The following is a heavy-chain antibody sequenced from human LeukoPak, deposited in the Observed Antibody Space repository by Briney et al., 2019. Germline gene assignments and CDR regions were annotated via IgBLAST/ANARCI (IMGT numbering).Heavy chain of an antibody. CDR3: ARVDYSNWFDP. Sequence: SETLSLTCTVYDGSFSGSYWTWIRQPPGKGLEWIGEIDHTKTTNYNPSLKSRVTTSVDTSKNQFSLKLSSVTAADTAVYYCARVDYSNWFDPWGQGTLVTVSS. D-gene: IGHD4-11*01. CDR1: DGSFSGSY. V-gene: IGHV4-34*01. J-gene: IGHJ5*02. CDR2: IDHTKTT.